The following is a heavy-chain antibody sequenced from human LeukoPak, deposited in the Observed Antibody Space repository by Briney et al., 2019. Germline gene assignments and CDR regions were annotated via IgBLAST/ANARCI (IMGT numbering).Heavy chain of an antibody. V-gene: IGHV3-11*01. CDR2: ISSSGSTM. J-gene: IGHJ1*01. Sequence: GGSLRLSCAASGFTFSDYYMSWLRQAQGKGLEWVSYISSSGSTMYYADSVKGRFTISRDNAKNSLYLQMNSLRAEDTAVYYCATTAVLAYCGGDCYSEYFQHWGQGTLVTVSS. D-gene: IGHD2-21*02. CDR3: ATTAVLAYCGGDCYSEYFQH. CDR1: GFTFSDYY.